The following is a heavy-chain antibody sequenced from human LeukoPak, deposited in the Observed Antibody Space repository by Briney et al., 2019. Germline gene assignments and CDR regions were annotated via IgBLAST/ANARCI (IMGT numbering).Heavy chain of an antibody. Sequence: GSTVKVSCKASGGTFSSCAISWVRQAPGQGLEWMGGIIPIFGTANYAQKFQGRVTITADESTSTAYMELSSLRSEDTAVYYCAREGTKEDNWFDPWGQGTLVTVSS. D-gene: IGHD1-1*01. J-gene: IGHJ5*02. CDR3: AREGTKEDNWFDP. V-gene: IGHV1-69*13. CDR1: GGTFSSCA. CDR2: IIPIFGTA.